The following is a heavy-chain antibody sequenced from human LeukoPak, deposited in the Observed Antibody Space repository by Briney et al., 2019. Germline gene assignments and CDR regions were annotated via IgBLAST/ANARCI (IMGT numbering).Heavy chain of an antibody. D-gene: IGHD3-3*01. CDR2: INHSGST. Sequence: SETLSLTCAVYGGSFSGYYWSWIRQPPGKGLEWIGEINHSGSTNHNPSLKSRVTISVDTSKNQFSLKLSSVTAADTAVYYCARGPGIYYDFWSGYRYYFDYWGQGTLVTVSS. CDR1: GGSFSGYY. J-gene: IGHJ4*02. V-gene: IGHV4-34*01. CDR3: ARGPGIYYDFWSGYRYYFDY.